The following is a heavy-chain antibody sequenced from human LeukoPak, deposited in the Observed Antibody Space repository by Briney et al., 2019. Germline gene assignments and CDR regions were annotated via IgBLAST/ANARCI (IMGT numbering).Heavy chain of an antibody. CDR2: IKQDGSEK. V-gene: IGHV3-7*01. J-gene: IGHJ4*02. CDR1: GFTFSDYW. CDR3: AKGGGSSGRSYYFDH. Sequence: SGGSLRLSCAGSGFTFSDYWMSWVRQAPGKGLEWVANIKQDGSEKWYVESVNGRFTISRDNAKNTMNLQMNSLRAEDTAVYYCAKGGGSSGRSYYFDHWGQGTLVTVSS. D-gene: IGHD6-19*01.